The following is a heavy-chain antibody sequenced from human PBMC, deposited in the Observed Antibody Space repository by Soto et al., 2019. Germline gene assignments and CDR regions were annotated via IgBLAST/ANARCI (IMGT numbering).Heavy chain of an antibody. J-gene: IGHJ3*02. CDR2: ISSSSTI. Sequence: LGGSLRLSCAASGFTFSSYSMNWVRQAPGKGLEWVSYISSSSTIYYADSVKGRFTISRDNAKNSLYLQMNSLRDEDTAVYYCAREVMDAFDIWGQGTMVTVSS. V-gene: IGHV3-48*02. CDR3: AREVMDAFDI. CDR1: GFTFSSYS.